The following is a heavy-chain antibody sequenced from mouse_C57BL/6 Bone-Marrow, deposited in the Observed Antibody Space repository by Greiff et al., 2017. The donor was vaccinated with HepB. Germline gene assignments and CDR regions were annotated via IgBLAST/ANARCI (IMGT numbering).Heavy chain of an antibody. CDR2: ISSGSSTI. D-gene: IGHD2-3*01. CDR1: GFTFSDYG. Sequence: EVMLVESGGGLVKPGGSLKLSCAASGFTFSDYGMHWVRQAPEKGLEWVAYISSGSSTIYYADTVKGRFTISRDNAKNTLFLQMTSLRSEDTAMYYCARDGYYGVFYAMDYWGQGTSVTVSS. V-gene: IGHV5-17*01. CDR3: ARDGYYGVFYAMDY. J-gene: IGHJ4*01.